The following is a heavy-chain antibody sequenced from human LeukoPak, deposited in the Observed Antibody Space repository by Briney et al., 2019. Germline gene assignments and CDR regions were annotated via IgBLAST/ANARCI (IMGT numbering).Heavy chain of an antibody. CDR2: INHSGST. D-gene: IGHD3-3*01. V-gene: IGHV4-39*07. CDR1: GGSISSSSYY. CDR3: ARDGSGFWSGYHARGFDY. J-gene: IGHJ4*02. Sequence: SETLSLTCTVSGGSISSSSYYWGWIRQPPGKGLEWIGEINHSGSTNYNPSLKSRVTISVDTSKNQFSLELSSVTAADTAVYYCARDGSGFWSGYHARGFDYWGQGTLVTVSS.